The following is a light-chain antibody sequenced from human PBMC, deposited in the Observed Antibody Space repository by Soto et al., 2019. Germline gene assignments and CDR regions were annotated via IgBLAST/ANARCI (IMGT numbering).Light chain of an antibody. CDR1: QSVSSSF. Sequence: EDGLTQSPCTLCLSPGERATLSCRASQSVSSSFLAWYQQKVGQAPRLLIYDASSRATGIPDRFSGSGSGTDFTLTISRLEPEDFSVYYCPQYGISPRTIGHATLLEIK. CDR3: PQYGISPRT. CDR2: DAS. V-gene: IGKV3-20*01. J-gene: IGKJ5*01.